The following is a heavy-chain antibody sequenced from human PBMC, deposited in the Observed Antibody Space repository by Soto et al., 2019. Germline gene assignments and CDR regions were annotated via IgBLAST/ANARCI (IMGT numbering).Heavy chain of an antibody. CDR3: ARGPNYDYSSVYYFDY. CDR2: IIPILNVT. CDR1: GGTFSSYT. Sequence: GASVKVSCKASGGTFSSYTINWVRQAPGQGLEWMGRIIPILNVTNYAQKFQGRVSITADKSTSTAYMELSSLRSEDTAVYYCARGPNYDYSSVYYFDYWGQGTLVTVSS. V-gene: IGHV1-69*02. D-gene: IGHD4-4*01. J-gene: IGHJ4*02.